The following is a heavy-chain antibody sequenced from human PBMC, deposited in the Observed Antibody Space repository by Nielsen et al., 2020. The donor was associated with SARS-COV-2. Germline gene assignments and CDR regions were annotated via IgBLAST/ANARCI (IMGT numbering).Heavy chain of an antibody. CDR3: AKFSYSYGHEFHYYYGMDV. Sequence: GGSLRLSCAASGFTFDDYAMHWVRQAPGKGLEWVSGISWNSGSIGYADSVKGRFTISRDNAKNSLYLQMNSLRAEDTALYYCAKFSYSYGHEFHYYYGMDVWGQGTTVTVSS. CDR1: GFTFDDYA. D-gene: IGHD5-18*01. J-gene: IGHJ6*02. V-gene: IGHV3-9*01. CDR2: ISWNSGSI.